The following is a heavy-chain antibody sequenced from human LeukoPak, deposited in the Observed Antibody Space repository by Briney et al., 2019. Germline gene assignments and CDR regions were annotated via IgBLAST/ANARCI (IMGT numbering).Heavy chain of an antibody. D-gene: IGHD3-22*01. Sequence: ASVKVSCKASGYTFTSYGISWVRQAPGQGPEWMGWISAYNGNTNYAQKLQGRVTMTTDTSTSTAYMELRSLRSDDTAVYYCAREIGYYYDSSGYPRAFDIWGQGTMVTVSS. CDR1: GYTFTSYG. CDR3: AREIGYYYDSSGYPRAFDI. CDR2: ISAYNGNT. J-gene: IGHJ3*02. V-gene: IGHV1-18*01.